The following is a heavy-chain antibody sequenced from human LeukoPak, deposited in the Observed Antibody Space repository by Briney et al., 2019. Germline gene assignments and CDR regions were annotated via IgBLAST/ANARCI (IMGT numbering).Heavy chain of an antibody. V-gene: IGHV4-39*07. D-gene: IGHD3-10*01. J-gene: IGHJ4*02. CDR2: IYHSGST. Sequence: SETLSLTCTVSGASISSSTDYWGWIRQPPGEGLEWIVRIYHSGSTYYNPSLKSRVTISVDTSKNQFSLKLSSVTAADTAVYYCAATMVRGVIISAPEYYFDYWGQGTLVTVSS. CDR1: GASISSSTDY. CDR3: AATMVRGVIISAPEYYFDY.